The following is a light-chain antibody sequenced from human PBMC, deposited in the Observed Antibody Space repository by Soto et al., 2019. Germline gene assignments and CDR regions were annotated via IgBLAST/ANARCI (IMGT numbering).Light chain of an antibody. V-gene: IGLV2-18*02. CDR3: TSYTSSTTVL. J-gene: IGLJ2*01. CDR2: EVS. Sequence: QSALTQPPSVSGSPGQSVTISCTGTSSDIGSYNRVSWYQQPPGTAPKLMIYEVSNRPSGVPDRFSGSKSGNTASLTISRLQAEDEADYYCTSYTSSTTVLFGGVTKVTVL. CDR1: SSDIGSYNR.